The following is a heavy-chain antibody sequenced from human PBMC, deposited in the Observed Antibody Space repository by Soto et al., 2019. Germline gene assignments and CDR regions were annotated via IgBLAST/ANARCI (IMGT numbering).Heavy chain of an antibody. D-gene: IGHD1-1*01. V-gene: IGHV3-33*01. J-gene: IGHJ4*02. CDR1: GFTFENYG. CDR2: IWYDGYNK. Sequence: PGGSLRLSCAAYGFTFENYGMSWVRRAPGKGLESVAIIWYDGYNKQYADSVKGRFTVSRDNSGNTMYLRMSNLRDEEAAVYYCARHPQEPPCKTTGCYGYFDYWGQGTQVTVSS. CDR3: ARHPQEPPCKTTGCYGYFDY.